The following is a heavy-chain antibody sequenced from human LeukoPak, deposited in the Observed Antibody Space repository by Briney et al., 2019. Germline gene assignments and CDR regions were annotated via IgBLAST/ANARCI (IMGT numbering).Heavy chain of an antibody. CDR2: IDRSSSYT. Sequence: GGSLRLSCEDSGVTFSRYTMNWVRQAPGKGLEWVSSIDRSSSYTYYADSVKGRFTVMRDNAKNSLYLQMNGLRAEDTAVYYCARPGNRALFLSWFDSWGQGTLVTVSS. J-gene: IGHJ5*01. CDR1: GVTFSRYT. D-gene: IGHD3-3*01. CDR3: ARPGNRALFLSWFDS. V-gene: IGHV3-21*06.